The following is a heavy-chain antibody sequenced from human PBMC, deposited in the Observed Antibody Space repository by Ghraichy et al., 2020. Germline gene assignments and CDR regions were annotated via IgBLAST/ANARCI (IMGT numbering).Heavy chain of an antibody. Sequence: SETLSLTCAVYGGSFSGYYWSWIRQPPGKGLEWIGEINHSGSTNYNPSLKSRVTISVDTSKNQFSLKLSSVTAADTAVYYCARGRRSRGYCSGGSCYPNAFDIWGQGTMVTVSS. J-gene: IGHJ3*02. CDR2: INHSGST. D-gene: IGHD2-15*01. CDR1: GGSFSGYY. V-gene: IGHV4-34*01. CDR3: ARGRRSRGYCSGGSCYPNAFDI.